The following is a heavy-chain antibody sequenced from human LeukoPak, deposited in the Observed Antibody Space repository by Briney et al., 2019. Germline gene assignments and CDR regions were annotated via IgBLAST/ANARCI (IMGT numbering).Heavy chain of an antibody. CDR2: ITPLLDST. Sequence: SVKVSCKFSGGSITNYAISWVRQAPGQGLDWMGRITPLLDSTNYAPKFQGRVTITADKSTNTAFMELSSLTSEDAAMYFCTRLVAGGFDSWGQGSLVTVSS. CDR3: TRLVAGGFDS. V-gene: IGHV1-69*06. J-gene: IGHJ4*02. CDR1: GGSITNYA. D-gene: IGHD2-15*01.